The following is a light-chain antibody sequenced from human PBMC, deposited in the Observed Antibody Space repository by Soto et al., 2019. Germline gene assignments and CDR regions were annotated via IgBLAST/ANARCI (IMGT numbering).Light chain of an antibody. CDR2: CAS. CDR1: QSVLYSSNNKNY. CDR3: QQYYSTPFT. Sequence: DIVMTQSPDSLAVSLGERATINCKSSQSVLYSSNNKNYLAWYQQKPGQPPKLLIYCASTRESGVPDRFSGSGSGTDFTITISSLQAEDVAVYYCQQYYSTPFTFGGGTKVEIK. J-gene: IGKJ4*01. V-gene: IGKV4-1*01.